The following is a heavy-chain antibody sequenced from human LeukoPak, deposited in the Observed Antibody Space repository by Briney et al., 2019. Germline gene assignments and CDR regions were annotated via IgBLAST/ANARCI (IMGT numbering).Heavy chain of an antibody. CDR2: ISGDGGST. J-gene: IGHJ6*02. CDR1: GFTFDDYA. CDR3: AKDMGYYYDSSGYFNYGMDV. V-gene: IGHV3-43*02. Sequence: PGGSLRLSCAASGFTFDDYAMHWVRQAPGKGLEWVSLISGDGGSTYYADSVKGRFTNSRDNSKNSLYLQMNSLRTEDTALYYCAKDMGYYYDSSGYFNYGMDVWGQGTTVTVSS. D-gene: IGHD3-22*01.